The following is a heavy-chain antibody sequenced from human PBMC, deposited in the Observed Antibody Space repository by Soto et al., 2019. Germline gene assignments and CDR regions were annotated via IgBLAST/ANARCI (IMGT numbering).Heavy chain of an antibody. CDR1: GDTFTSYT. D-gene: IGHD2-21*01. J-gene: IGHJ5*02. CDR3: ARGFHGGGADWFEP. Sequence: SVKVSCKASGDTFTSYTITWVRQAPGQGLEWMGWINPYNSNTNYAQKFQGRVTITRDTSASTAYMELSSLRSEDTAVYYCARGFHGGGADWFEPWGQGTLVTVSS. CDR2: INPYNSNT. V-gene: IGHV1-18*01.